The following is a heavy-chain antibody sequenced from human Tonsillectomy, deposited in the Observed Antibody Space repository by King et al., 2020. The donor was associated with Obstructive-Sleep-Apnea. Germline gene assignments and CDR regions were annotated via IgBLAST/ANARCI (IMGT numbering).Heavy chain of an antibody. CDR3: ARISGVRGVKYYFYYYGMDV. CDR2: IYYSGST. CDR1: GGSISSSSYY. J-gene: IGHJ6*02. Sequence: QLQESGPGLVKPSETLSLTCTVSGGSISSSSYYWGWIRQPPGKGLEWIGSIYYSGSTYYNPSLKSRVTISVDTSKNQFSLKLSSVTSADTSVYYCARISGVRGVKYYFYYYGMDVWGQGATVTVSS. D-gene: IGHD3-10*01. V-gene: IGHV4-39*07.